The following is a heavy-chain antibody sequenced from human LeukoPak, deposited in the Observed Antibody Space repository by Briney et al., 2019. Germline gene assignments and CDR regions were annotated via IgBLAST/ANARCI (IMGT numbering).Heavy chain of an antibody. CDR3: VKGRMSEDGLDF. D-gene: IGHD5-24*01. J-gene: IGHJ4*02. V-gene: IGHV3-23*01. CDR1: GVSFSSFA. CDR2: IRGNGET. Sequence: GGSLRLSCAASGVSFSSFAMSWVREGPARGLEWVSSIRGNGETFYADSVKGRFTLSSDSSRNTVYFQLNNLRVEDTAIYYCVKGRMSEDGLDFWGQGSLVTVSS.